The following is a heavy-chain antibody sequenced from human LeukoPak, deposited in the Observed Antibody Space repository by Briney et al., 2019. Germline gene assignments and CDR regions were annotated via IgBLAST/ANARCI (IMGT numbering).Heavy chain of an antibody. CDR2: IIPILGIA. CDR1: GGTFSSYA. Sequence: GSSVKVSRKASGGTFSSYAISWVRQAPGQGLEWMGRIIPILGIANYAQKFQGRVTITADKSTSTAYMELSSLRSEDTAVYYCARDLRQSGYCSGGSCYGDYWGQGTLVTVSS. J-gene: IGHJ4*02. D-gene: IGHD2-15*01. CDR3: ARDLRQSGYCSGGSCYGDY. V-gene: IGHV1-69*04.